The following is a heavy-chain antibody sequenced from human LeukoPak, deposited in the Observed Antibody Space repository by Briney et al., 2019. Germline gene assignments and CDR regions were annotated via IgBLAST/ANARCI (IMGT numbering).Heavy chain of an antibody. V-gene: IGHV4-34*01. CDR3: ARRAGFAGNYYYYMDV. CDR1: GGSFSGYY. D-gene: IGHD3-16*01. CDR2: INHSGST. J-gene: IGHJ6*03. Sequence: SETLSLTCAVYGGSFSGYYWGWIRQPPGKGLEWIGEINHSGSTNYNPSLKSRVTISVDTSKNQFSLKLSYVTAADTAVYYCARRAGFAGNYYYYMDVWGKGTTVTVSS.